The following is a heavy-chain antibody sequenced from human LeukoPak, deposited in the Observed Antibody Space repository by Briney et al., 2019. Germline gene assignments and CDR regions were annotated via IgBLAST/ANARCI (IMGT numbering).Heavy chain of an antibody. J-gene: IGHJ5*02. CDR3: PREGGVAPAPFDP. D-gene: IGHD2-2*01. CDR1: GGSISSYY. Sequence: SETLSLTCTVSGGSISSYYWSWIRQPAGKGLEWIGRIYTSGSTNYNPSLKSRVTMSVDTTKNQFSLKLSSVTAADTAAHSPPREGGVAPAPFDPWGQGTLVTVSS. V-gene: IGHV4-4*07. CDR2: IYTSGST.